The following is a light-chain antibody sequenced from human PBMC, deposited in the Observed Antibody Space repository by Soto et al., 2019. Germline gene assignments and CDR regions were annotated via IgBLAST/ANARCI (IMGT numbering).Light chain of an antibody. CDR2: LGS. CDR3: MQGLKNPQK. CDR1: QSLLYSNGYNY. V-gene: IGKV2-28*01. Sequence: DIVMTQSPLSLPVTPGEPASISCRSSQSLLYSNGYNYLDWYLQKPGQSPQLLIYLGSNRASGVPDRFSGSGSGTDFTLKISRVEAEDVGVYYCMQGLKNPQKFGQGTKVDI. J-gene: IGKJ2*01.